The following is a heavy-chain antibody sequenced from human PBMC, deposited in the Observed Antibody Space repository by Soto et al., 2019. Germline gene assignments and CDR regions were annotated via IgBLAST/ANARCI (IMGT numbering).Heavy chain of an antibody. D-gene: IGHD6-19*01. CDR1: GGSISSSNW. J-gene: IGHJ3*02. CDR3: ARTAVAGTGAFDI. Sequence: PSETLSLTCAVSGGSISSSNWWSWVRQPPGKGLEWIGEIYHSGSTNYNPPLKSRVTISVDKSKNQFSPKLSSVTAADTAVYYCARTAVAGTGAFDIWGQGTMVTVSS. V-gene: IGHV4-4*02. CDR2: IYHSGST.